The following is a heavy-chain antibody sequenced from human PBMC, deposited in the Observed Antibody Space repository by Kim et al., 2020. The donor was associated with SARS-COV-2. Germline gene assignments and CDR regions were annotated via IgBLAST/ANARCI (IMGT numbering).Heavy chain of an antibody. CDR2: IYYSGST. Sequence: SETLSLTCTVSGGSISSGGYYWSWIRQHPGKGLEWIGYIYYSGSTYYNPSLKSRVTISVDTSKNQFSLKLSSVTAADTAVYYCARGLEPSLDHFDYWGQGTLVTVSS. V-gene: IGHV4-31*03. D-gene: IGHD1-1*01. J-gene: IGHJ4*02. CDR3: ARGLEPSLDHFDY. CDR1: GGSISSGGYY.